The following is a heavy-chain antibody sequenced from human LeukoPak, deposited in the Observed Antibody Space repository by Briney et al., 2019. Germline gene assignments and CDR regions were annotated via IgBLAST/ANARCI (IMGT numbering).Heavy chain of an antibody. V-gene: IGHV3-30*02. CDR1: GINFRSSG. D-gene: IGHD6-13*01. CDR2: IQNDGSDK. Sequence: PGGSLRLSCAASGINFRSSGMHWVRQAPGKGLEWVTFIQNDGSDKYYAASVKGRFTISRDNSKNTVYLHMASLRAVDTALYYCAREGGRAVPGRFDQWGQGTLVTVSS. J-gene: IGHJ4*02. CDR3: AREGGRAVPGRFDQ.